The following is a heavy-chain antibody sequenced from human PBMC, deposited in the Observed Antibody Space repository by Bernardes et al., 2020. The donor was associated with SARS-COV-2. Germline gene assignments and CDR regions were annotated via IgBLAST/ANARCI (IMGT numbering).Heavy chain of an antibody. CDR2: IDWDDDK. CDR1: GFSLSTSGMC. D-gene: IGHD1-26*01. V-gene: IGHV2-70*11. CDR3: ARIWGGSYGFPNYYYGMDV. J-gene: IGHJ6*02. Sequence: SGPTLVKPTQTLTLTCTFSGFSLSTSGMCVSWIRQPPGKALEWLARIDWDDDKYYSTSLKTRLTISKDTSKNQVVLTMTNMDPVDTATYYCARIWGGSYGFPNYYYGMDVWGQGTTVTVSS.